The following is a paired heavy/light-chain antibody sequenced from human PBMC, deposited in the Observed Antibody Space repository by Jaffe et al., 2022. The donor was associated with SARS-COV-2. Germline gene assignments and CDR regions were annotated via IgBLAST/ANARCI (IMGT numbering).Heavy chain of an antibody. Sequence: QVLLQESGPGLVKPSETLSLTCKVSGDSMNTFNDYWGWIRQPPGKAPEWIASMFYSGATYYNPSLKSRIAMSVDSSKTQLSLNLASVTAADTAVYFCVRQRTRDGVFRVPGWFDPWGHGILVSVSS. CDR3: VRQRTRDGVFRVPGWFDP. V-gene: IGHV4-39*01. CDR1: GDSMNTFNDY. J-gene: IGHJ5*02. CDR2: MFYSGAT. D-gene: IGHD3-3*01.
Light chain of an antibody. CDR3: QQYYMSWT. CDR2: GGS. J-gene: IGKJ1*01. CDR1: QTINNYY. Sequence: EIVLTQSPGILSLSPGGRATLSCRASQTINNYYIAWYQQRPGQAPRLLMYGGSLRAPGIPDRFRGIGSGTDFSLTISELEPEDFATYYCQQYYMSWTFGQGTRLEIK. V-gene: IGKV3-20*01.